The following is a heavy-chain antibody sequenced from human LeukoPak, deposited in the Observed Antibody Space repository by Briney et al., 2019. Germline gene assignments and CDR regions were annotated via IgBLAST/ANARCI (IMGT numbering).Heavy chain of an antibody. CDR3: ARDKYQLPYEIDY. Sequence: ASVTVSCTASGYTFTKYGMNWVRQAPGQGLEWMGWINTNTRNPTYAQGFTGRFVFSLDTSLSTAYLQISSLKAEDTAVYYCARDKYQLPYEIDYWGQGTLVTVSS. CDR1: GYTFTKYG. CDR2: INTNTRNP. D-gene: IGHD2-2*01. J-gene: IGHJ4*02. V-gene: IGHV7-4-1*02.